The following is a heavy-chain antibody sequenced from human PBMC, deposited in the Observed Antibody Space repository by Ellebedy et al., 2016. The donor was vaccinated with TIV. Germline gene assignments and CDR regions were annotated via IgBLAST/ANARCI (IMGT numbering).Heavy chain of an antibody. CDR2: IYSSGST. Sequence: MPSETLSLTCTVSGGSLSSNIYYWGWIRQSPGKGLEWIGSIYSSGSTYYKPSLKSRVTISVDTSKNQFSLKLSSVTAADTAVYYCVRQVAAAGCCYGMDVWGQGTTVTVSS. CDR3: VRQVAAAGCCYGMDV. D-gene: IGHD6-13*01. V-gene: IGHV4-39*01. J-gene: IGHJ6*02. CDR1: GGSLSSNIYY.